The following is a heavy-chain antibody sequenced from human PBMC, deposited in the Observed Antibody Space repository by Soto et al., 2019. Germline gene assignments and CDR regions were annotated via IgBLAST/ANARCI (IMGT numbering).Heavy chain of an antibody. J-gene: IGHJ4*02. CDR2: IWYDGSNK. D-gene: IGHD3-16*02. V-gene: IGHV3-33*01. Sequence: GGSLRLSCAASGFTFSSYGVHWVRQAPGKGLEWVAVIWYDGSNKYYADSVKGRFTISRDNSKNTLYLQMNSLRAEDTAVYYCARGYDYIWGSYPYYFDYWGQGTLVTVSS. CDR1: GFTFSSYG. CDR3: ARGYDYIWGSYPYYFDY.